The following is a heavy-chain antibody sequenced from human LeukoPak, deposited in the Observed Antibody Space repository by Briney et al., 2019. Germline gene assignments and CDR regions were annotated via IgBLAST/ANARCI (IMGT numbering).Heavy chain of an antibody. V-gene: IGHV4-38-2*02. CDR1: GYSISTSYY. CDR3: ARGYCRDDICQVFPY. Sequence: SETLSLTCTVSGYSISTSYYWGWIRQPPGKGLEWIGSIYHSGNTYYNPSLKSRVTMSVDTSKNQFSLKMSYVTAADTGVYYCARGYCRDDICQVFPYWGQGTLVTVSS. J-gene: IGHJ4*02. CDR2: IYHSGNT. D-gene: IGHD2-21*02.